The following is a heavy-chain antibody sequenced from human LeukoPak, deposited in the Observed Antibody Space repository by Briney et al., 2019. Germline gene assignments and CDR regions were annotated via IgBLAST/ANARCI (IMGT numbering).Heavy chain of an antibody. CDR2: IDARSGIT. J-gene: IGHJ3*02. V-gene: IGHV3-48*01. Sequence: PGGSLRLSCAASGSTFSSYWMSWVRQAPGKGPEWVSYIDARSGITYYADSVQGRFTLSRDNARESVFLQMDSLRVDDTAVYYCARTYDFGRGPPGDAFDNWGPGTWVIVSS. D-gene: IGHD3-3*01. CDR3: ARTYDFGRGPPGDAFDN. CDR1: GSTFSSYW.